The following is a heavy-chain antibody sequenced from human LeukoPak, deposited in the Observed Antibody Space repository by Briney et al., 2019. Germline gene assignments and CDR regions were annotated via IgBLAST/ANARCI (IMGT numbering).Heavy chain of an antibody. CDR2: IKSGDSTT. CDR1: GYTFTNYY. CDR3: ARVAYRGNYYWSSDV. V-gene: IGHV1-46*01. D-gene: IGHD1-26*01. J-gene: IGHJ6*04. Sequence: ASVKVSCKASGYTFTNYYIHWVRQAPGQGLEWMGIIKSGDSTTSYAQKFQGRLTMTRDTSTSTVYMELSSLRSEDTAVYYCARVAYRGNYYWSSDVWGKGTTVTVSS.